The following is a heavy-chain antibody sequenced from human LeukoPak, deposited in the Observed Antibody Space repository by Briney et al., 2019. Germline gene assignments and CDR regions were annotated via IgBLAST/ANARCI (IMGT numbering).Heavy chain of an antibody. V-gene: IGHV3-23*01. CDR1: GFTFSSYA. Sequence: PGGSLRLSCAASGFTFSSYAMSWVRQAPGKGLEWVSAISCSGCNTYYADSVKGRFTISRDNSKNTLYLQMNSLRAEDTAVYYCAKDCCRDAFGSGYYGYYYYGMDVWGQGTTVTVSS. CDR3: AKDCCRDAFGSGYYGYYYYGMDV. J-gene: IGHJ6*02. CDR2: ISCSGCNT. D-gene: IGHD3-3*01.